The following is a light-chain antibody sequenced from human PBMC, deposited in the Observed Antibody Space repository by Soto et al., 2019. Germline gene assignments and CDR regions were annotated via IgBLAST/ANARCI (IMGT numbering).Light chain of an antibody. CDR3: LQLYNFSWT. CDR2: AAS. CDR1: QTISMY. Sequence: IQMTQSPSSLSASVGDRVTIACRASQTISMYLNWYQQKPGKAPKLLIFAASNLQSGVPSRFSGSGSGTDFTLTISRLQPEDFATYYCLQLYNFSWTFGQGTKVDI. J-gene: IGKJ1*01. V-gene: IGKV1-6*01.